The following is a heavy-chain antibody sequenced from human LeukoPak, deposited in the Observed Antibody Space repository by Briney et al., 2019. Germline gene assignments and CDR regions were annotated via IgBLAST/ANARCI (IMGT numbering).Heavy chain of an antibody. CDR2: INPNSGGT. CDR3: ARDGYYYDSSGYYAE. CDR1: GYTFTGYY. Sequence: ASVKDSCKASGYTFTGYYMHWVRQAPGQGLEWMGWINPNSGGTNYAQRFQGRVTMTRDTSISTAYMELSRLRSDDTAVYYCARDGYYYDSSGYYAEWGQGTLVTVSS. D-gene: IGHD3-22*01. J-gene: IGHJ4*02. V-gene: IGHV1-2*02.